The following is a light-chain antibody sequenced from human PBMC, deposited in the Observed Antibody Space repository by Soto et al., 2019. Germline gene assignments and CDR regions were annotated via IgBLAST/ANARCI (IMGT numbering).Light chain of an antibody. J-gene: IGKJ5*01. Sequence: DIQMTQSPSTLSASVGDRVTITCRASQSISNYLAWYQQKPGTAPKLLXYTASTLQSGVPSRFSGSRSGTDLTLTISSLHPEDVATYYCQQTFSAPSITFGQGTRLEIK. V-gene: IGKV1-39*01. CDR2: TAS. CDR3: QQTFSAPSIT. CDR1: QSISNY.